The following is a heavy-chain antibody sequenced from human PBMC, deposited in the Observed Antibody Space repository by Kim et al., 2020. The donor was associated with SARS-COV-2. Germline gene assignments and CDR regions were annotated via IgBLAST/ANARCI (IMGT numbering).Heavy chain of an antibody. CDR1: GFTFSSYA. CDR3: ASYGDYGVFDY. V-gene: IGHV3-30*04. J-gene: IGHJ4*02. Sequence: GGSLRLSCAASGFTFSSYAMHWVRQAPGKGLEWVAVISYDGSNKYYADSVKGRFTISRDNSKNTLYLQMNSLRAEDTAVYYCASYGDYGVFDYWGQGTLV. D-gene: IGHD4-17*01. CDR2: ISYDGSNK.